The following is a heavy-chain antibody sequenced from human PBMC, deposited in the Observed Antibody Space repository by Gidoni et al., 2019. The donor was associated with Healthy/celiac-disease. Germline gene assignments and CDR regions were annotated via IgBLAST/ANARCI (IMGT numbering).Heavy chain of an antibody. J-gene: IGHJ1*01. Sequence: QLQLQESGPGLVKPSETLSLPCPVSGGSISSSSYYWGWIRQPPGKGLEWIGSIYYSGSTYYNPSLKSRVTISVDTSKNQFSLKLSSVTAADTAVYYCARLMLGAAGHFQHWGQGTLVTVSS. V-gene: IGHV4-39*01. D-gene: IGHD1-26*01. CDR2: IYYSGST. CDR1: GGSISSSSYY. CDR3: ARLMLGAAGHFQH.